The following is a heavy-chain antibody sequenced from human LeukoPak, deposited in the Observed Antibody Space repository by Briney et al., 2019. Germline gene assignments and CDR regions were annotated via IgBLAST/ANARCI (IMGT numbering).Heavy chain of an antibody. CDR2: MNPNSGNT. Sequence: ASVKVSCKASGYTFTSYDINWVRQATGQGLEWMGWMNPNSGNTGYAQKFQGRVTMTRNTSISTAYMELSSLRSEDTAVYYCARSHSSSSWYYYYYYYMDVWGKGTTVTISS. CDR1: GYTFTSYD. CDR3: ARSHSSSSWYYYYYYYMDV. D-gene: IGHD6-13*01. V-gene: IGHV1-8*01. J-gene: IGHJ6*03.